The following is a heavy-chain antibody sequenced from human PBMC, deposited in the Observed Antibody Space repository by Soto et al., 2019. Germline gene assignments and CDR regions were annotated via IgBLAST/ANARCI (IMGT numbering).Heavy chain of an antibody. J-gene: IGHJ6*02. V-gene: IGHV1-2*04. CDR3: ARGYSTDCSNGLCSFFYNSDMDV. Sequence: ASVKVSCKASGYSFTDYHIHWVRQAPGQGLEWLGRINPKSGGTSTAQKFQGWVTMTTDTSISTASMELTRLTSGDTAIYYCARGYSTDCSNGLCSFFYNSDMDVWGQGTTVTVSS. CDR2: INPKSGGT. D-gene: IGHD2-8*01. CDR1: GYSFTDYH.